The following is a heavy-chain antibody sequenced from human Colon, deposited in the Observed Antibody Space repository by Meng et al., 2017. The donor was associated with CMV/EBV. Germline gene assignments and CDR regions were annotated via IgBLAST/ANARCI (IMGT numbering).Heavy chain of an antibody. D-gene: IGHD1-26*01. CDR2: IYYRGNT. Sequence: SETLSLTCTVSGGSINSSTYYWGWIRQPPGTGLEWMGSIYYRGNTYYNPSLKSRVTLSLDTSKSQLSLKLSSVTAADTAVYYCARVLIVGDYADAFDIWGQGTKVTVSS. V-gene: IGHV4-39*07. CDR3: ARVLIVGDYADAFDI. CDR1: GGSINSSTYY. J-gene: IGHJ3*02.